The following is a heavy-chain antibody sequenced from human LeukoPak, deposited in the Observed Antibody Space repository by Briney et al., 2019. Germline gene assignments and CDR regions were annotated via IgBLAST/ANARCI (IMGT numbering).Heavy chain of an antibody. Sequence: AGGSLRLSCAASGFTFSKYWMTWVRQAPGKGLEWVANINQDGSEENYVDSVKGRFTISRDSAKNSLFLQMNSLRVEDTAVYYCARGYIDYVLIFGYCGQGTLVTVSS. CDR3: ARGYIDYVLIFGY. J-gene: IGHJ4*02. D-gene: IGHD3-16*01. CDR2: INQDGSEE. V-gene: IGHV3-7*04. CDR1: GFTFSKYW.